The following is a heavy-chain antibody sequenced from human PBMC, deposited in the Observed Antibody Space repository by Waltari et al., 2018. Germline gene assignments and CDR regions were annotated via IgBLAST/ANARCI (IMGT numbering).Heavy chain of an antibody. Sequence: QVQLVESGGGVVQPGRSLRLSCAASGFTFSSYAMHWVRQAPGKGLEWVAVISYDGSNKYYADSVKGRFTISRDNSKNTLYLQMNSLRAEDTAVYYCARDLNYYGSGSYNNWFDPWGQGTLVTVSS. J-gene: IGHJ5*02. CDR1: GFTFSSYA. CDR2: ISYDGSNK. CDR3: ARDLNYYGSGSYNNWFDP. V-gene: IGHV3-30-3*01. D-gene: IGHD3-10*01.